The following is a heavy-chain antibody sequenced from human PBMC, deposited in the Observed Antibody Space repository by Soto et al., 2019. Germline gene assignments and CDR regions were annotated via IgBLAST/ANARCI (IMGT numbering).Heavy chain of an antibody. CDR2: IDSKIDADKT. CDR3: VTRFTAVATARFDY. Sequence: EVRLLESGGGLVQPGGSLRLSCAASGFPFDTSAMIWVRQAPGKGPEWVGQIDSKIDADKTDFAAPVKGRFTLSRDDSKNTVYLQMNGLEIEDTAMYYCVTRFTAVATARFDYWGQGTLVTVSS. CDR1: GFPFDTSA. D-gene: IGHD2-21*02. V-gene: IGHV3-15*04. J-gene: IGHJ4*02.